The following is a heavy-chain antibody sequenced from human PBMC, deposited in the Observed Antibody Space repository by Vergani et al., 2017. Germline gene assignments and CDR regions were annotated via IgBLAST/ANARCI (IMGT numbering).Heavy chain of an antibody. CDR3: ARVIRGRKDD. V-gene: IGHV4-34*01. J-gene: IGHJ4*02. Sequence: QVQLQQRGAGLLKPSETLSLTCAVYGGSFSGYYWSWIRQPPGKGLEWIREIKHSGSTNYNPSLKSRVTISVDTSKNQFSLKLSTVPAADTAVYYCARVIRGRKDDWGQGTLVTVSS. CDR1: GGSFSGYY. CDR2: IKHSGST.